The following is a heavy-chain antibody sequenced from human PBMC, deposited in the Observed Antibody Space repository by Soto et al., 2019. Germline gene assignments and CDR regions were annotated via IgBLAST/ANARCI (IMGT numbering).Heavy chain of an antibody. D-gene: IGHD5-12*01. CDR1: GGTFSNDI. Sequence: QVQVVQSGAEVKKPGSSVKVSCKASGGTFSNDIITWVRQAPGQGLEWMGRIIPLLDIANYAQKFQGRVTITADKSTSTAYMELNSLRSEDTAVYYCVRDPPIGSTYSGYDGIDYWGQGTLVTVSS. CDR3: VRDPPIGSTYSGYDGIDY. CDR2: IIPLLDIA. V-gene: IGHV1-69*08. J-gene: IGHJ4*02.